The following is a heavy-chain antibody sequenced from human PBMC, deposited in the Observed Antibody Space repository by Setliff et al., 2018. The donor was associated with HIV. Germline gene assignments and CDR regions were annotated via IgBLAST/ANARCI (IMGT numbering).Heavy chain of an antibody. J-gene: IGHJ5*02. V-gene: IGHV4-59*11. Sequence: PSETLSLTCTVSGPSINIHYWSWIRQSPGKAFEWIGYIYSTGSTNYNPSLKSRVTISVDRSGNQFSLRLTSVTAADTAVYYCATCRHRPSNWFDPWGQGTVVTVSS. CDR3: ATCRHRPSNWFDP. CDR2: IYSTGST. CDR1: GPSINIHY.